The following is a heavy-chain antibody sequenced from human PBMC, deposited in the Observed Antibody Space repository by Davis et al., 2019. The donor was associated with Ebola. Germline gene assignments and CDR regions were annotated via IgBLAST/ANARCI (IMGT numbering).Heavy chain of an antibody. CDR1: GGSFSGYY. D-gene: IGHD3-10*01. CDR2: INHSGNT. Sequence: SETLSLTCAVYGGSFSGYYWSWIRQPPGKGLEWIGEINHSGNTNYNPSLKSRVTISVDTSKNQFSLKLSSVTAADTAVYYCARLGYYYYYYGMDVWGQGTTVTVSS. V-gene: IGHV4-34*01. J-gene: IGHJ6*02. CDR3: ARLGYYYYYYGMDV.